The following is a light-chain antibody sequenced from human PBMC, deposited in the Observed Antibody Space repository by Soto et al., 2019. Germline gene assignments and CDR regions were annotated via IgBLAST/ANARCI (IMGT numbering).Light chain of an antibody. V-gene: IGKV3-15*01. CDR3: QQYSTSPIS. CDR1: QRVSSN. J-gene: IGKJ5*01. Sequence: EIVMTQSPATLSVSPGERATLSCRASQRVSSNLAWYQQKPGQAPRLLIYGASTRATGIPARFSGSGSGTEFTLTISSLQSEDFAVYYCQQYSTSPISFGQGTRLEIK. CDR2: GAS.